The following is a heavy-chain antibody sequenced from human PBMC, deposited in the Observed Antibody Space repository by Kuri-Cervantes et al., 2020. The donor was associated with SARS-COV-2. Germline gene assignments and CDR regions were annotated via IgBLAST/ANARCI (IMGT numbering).Heavy chain of an antibody. J-gene: IGHJ3*02. CDR3: ARAPGRYCSSTSCARGAFDI. CDR1: GYTFTSYG. D-gene: IGHD2-2*01. Sequence: ASVKVSCKASGYTFTSYGISWVRQAPGQGLEWMGWISAYNGNTNYAQKLQGRVTMTTDTSTSTAYMELRSLRSEDTAVYYCARAPGRYCSSTSCARGAFDIWGQGTMVTVSS. CDR2: ISAYNGNT. V-gene: IGHV1-18*01.